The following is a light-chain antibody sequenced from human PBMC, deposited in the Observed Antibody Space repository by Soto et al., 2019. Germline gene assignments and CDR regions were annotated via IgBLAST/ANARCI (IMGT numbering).Light chain of an antibody. CDR3: QQYNNYPYT. J-gene: IGKJ2*01. CDR1: QNINSW. CDR2: KAS. V-gene: IGKV1-5*03. Sequence: DIQMTQSPSTLSASVGDRVTITCRASQNINSWLAWYQQKPGRAPNLLIYKASSLQSGVPSRFSGSGSGTDFTLTISSLQPDDFATYYCQQYNNYPYTFGRGTELEIK.